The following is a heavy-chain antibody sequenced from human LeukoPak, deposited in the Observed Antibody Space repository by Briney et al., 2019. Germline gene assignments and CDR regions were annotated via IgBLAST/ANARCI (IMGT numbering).Heavy chain of an antibody. J-gene: IGHJ4*02. V-gene: IGHV1-8*02. CDR3: ARAINKEIQLWERYPDY. CDR2: MNPNSGNT. Sequence: ASVKVSCKASGGTFSSYAINWVRQATGRGLEWMGWMNPNSGNTGYAQKFQGRVTMTRNTSISTAYMELSSLRSEDTAVYYCARAINKEIQLWERYPDYWGQGTLVTVSS. CDR1: GGTFSSYA. D-gene: IGHD5-18*01.